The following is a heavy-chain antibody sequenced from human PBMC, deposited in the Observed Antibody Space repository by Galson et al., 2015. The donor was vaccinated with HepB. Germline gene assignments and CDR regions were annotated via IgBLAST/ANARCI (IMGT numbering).Heavy chain of an antibody. CDR3: TRVRAYNWFDP. Sequence: SLRLSCAASGFTVSSNYMSWVRQAPGKGLEWVSVIYSGGSTYYADSVKGRFTISRDNSKNTVYFQMNSLRAEDTAVYYCTRVRAYNWFDPWGQGTLVTVSS. CDR2: IYSGGST. J-gene: IGHJ5*02. V-gene: IGHV3-53*01. CDR1: GFTVSSNY.